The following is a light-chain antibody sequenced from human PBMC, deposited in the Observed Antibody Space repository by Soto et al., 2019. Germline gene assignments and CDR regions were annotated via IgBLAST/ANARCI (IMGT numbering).Light chain of an antibody. V-gene: IGKV3-11*01. CDR3: QQRGSWPRT. CDR2: EAS. J-gene: IGKJ1*01. CDR1: QSVGSS. Sequence: EIVLTQSPVTLSLSPGERATLSCRASQSVGSSLAWFQQKPGQAPRLLIYEASNRASGIPARFSGSGSGTDFTLSISSLEPEDFAVYYCQQRGSWPRTFGQGTKVDI.